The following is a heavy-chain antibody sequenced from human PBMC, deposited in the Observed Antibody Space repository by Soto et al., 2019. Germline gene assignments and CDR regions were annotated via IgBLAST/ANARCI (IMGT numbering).Heavy chain of an antibody. V-gene: IGHV4-30-4*01. Sequence: PSETLSLTCTVSGGSISSGDYYWSWIRQPPGQGLEWIGYIYYSGSTYYNPSLKRRVNISVDTSKNQCSLKRSSVTAADTAVYYCASDLRTTMVRGVYYYYGMDVWGLGTTVTVYS. J-gene: IGHJ6*02. CDR3: ASDLRTTMVRGVYYYYGMDV. CDR2: IYYSGST. CDR1: GGSISSGDYY. D-gene: IGHD3-10*01.